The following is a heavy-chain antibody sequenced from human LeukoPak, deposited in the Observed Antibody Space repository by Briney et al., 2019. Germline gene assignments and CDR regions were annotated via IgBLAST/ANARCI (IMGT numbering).Heavy chain of an antibody. D-gene: IGHD3-10*01. CDR1: GGSFNTYY. V-gene: IGHV4-34*01. J-gene: IGHJ4*02. CDR2: INHTGTT. CDR3: ARHGSGSYYNAAKFDY. Sequence: SETLSLTCAVYGGSFNTYYWNWIRQSPGKGLEWIGEINHTGTTNYNPSLKSRFTISVDTSKNQFSLKLTSVTAADTAVYYCARHGSGSYYNAAKFDYWGQGTLVTVSS.